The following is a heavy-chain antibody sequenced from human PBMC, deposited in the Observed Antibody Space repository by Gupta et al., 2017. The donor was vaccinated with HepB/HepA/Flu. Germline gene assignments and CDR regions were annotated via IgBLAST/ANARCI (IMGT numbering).Heavy chain of an antibody. D-gene: IGHD2-21*01. Sequence: QITFKESGPTLVEPTQTLTLTCSFSGFSPNTRGVAVGWIRQTPRKAQEWLAIIYWDDEKRYNPAMPGTLIISKNTAKNQVILKMKKREYVDTATYYCKYRRARLGCGLEVWAQGT. V-gene: IGHV2-5*02. J-gene: IGHJ6*02. CDR3: KYRRARLGCGLEV. CDR2: IYWDDEK. CDR1: GFSPNTRGVA.